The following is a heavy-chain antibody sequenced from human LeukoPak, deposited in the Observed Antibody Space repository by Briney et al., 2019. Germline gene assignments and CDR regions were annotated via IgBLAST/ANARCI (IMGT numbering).Heavy chain of an antibody. V-gene: IGHV3-48*03. CDR1: GFTFSSYE. J-gene: IGHJ3*02. CDR3: ARGYYDSSGYCYAFDI. CDR2: ISSSGSTI. Sequence: GGSLRLSCAASGFTFSSYEMNWVRQAPGKRLEWVSYISSSGSTIYYADSVKGRFTISRDNAKNSLYLQMNSLRAEDTAVYYCARGYYDSSGYCYAFDIWGQGTMVTVSS. D-gene: IGHD3-22*01.